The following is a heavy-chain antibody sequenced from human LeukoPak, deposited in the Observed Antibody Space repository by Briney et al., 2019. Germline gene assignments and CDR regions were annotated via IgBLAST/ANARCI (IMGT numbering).Heavy chain of an antibody. Sequence: SVKVSCKASGGTFSSYAISWVRQAPGQGLEWMGGIIPIFGTANYAQKFQGRVTITTDESTSTAYMELSSLRSEDTAVYYCASCSGGSCYEGGYYYYYYMDVWGKGTTVTVSS. CDR3: ASCSGGSCYEGGYYYYYYMDV. CDR1: GGTFSSYA. D-gene: IGHD2-15*01. J-gene: IGHJ6*03. CDR2: IIPIFGTA. V-gene: IGHV1-69*05.